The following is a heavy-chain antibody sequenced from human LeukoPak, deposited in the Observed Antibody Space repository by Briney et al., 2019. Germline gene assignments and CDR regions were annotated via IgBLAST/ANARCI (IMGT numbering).Heavy chain of an antibody. CDR1: GYTFTSYD. J-gene: IGHJ1*01. D-gene: IGHD6-19*01. CDR2: MNPNSGNT. CDR3: AGGRSSGWYSRGLQH. Sequence: GASVKVSCKASGYTFTSYDINWVRQATGQGLEWMGWMNPNSGNTGFAQKFQGRVTITRNTSISTAYMELSSLRSGDTAVYYCAGGRSSGWYSRGLQHWGQGTLVTVSS. V-gene: IGHV1-8*03.